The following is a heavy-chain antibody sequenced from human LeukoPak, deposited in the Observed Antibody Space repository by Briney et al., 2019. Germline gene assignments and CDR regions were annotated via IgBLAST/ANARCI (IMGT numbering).Heavy chain of an antibody. CDR3: ASLYYYDSSGVIDAFDI. V-gene: IGHV1-2*02. Sequence: GASVTVSCTASGYTFTGYYMHWVRQAPGQGLEWMGWINPNSGGTNYAQKFQGRVTMTRDTSISTAYMELSRLRSDDTAVYYCASLYYYDSSGVIDAFDIWGQGTMVTVSS. CDR2: INPNSGGT. J-gene: IGHJ3*02. CDR1: GYTFTGYY. D-gene: IGHD3-22*01.